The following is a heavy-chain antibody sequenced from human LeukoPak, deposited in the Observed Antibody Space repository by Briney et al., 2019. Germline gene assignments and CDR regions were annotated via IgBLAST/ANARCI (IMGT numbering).Heavy chain of an antibody. CDR1: GFTFTAYY. V-gene: IGHV1-2*02. CDR2: INPNSGGT. CDR3: ASPWGRWFGELIWYFDL. J-gene: IGHJ2*01. D-gene: IGHD3-10*01. Sequence: ASVKVSCKASGFTFTAYYIHWVRQAPGQGLEWMGWINPNSGGTNYAQRFQGRVTMTRDTSITTAHMELSRLRSDDTAVYYCASPWGRWFGELIWYFDLWGRGTLVTVSS.